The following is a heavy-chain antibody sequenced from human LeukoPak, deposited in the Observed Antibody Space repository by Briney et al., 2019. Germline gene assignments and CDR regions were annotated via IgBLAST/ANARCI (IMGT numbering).Heavy chain of an antibody. CDR2: VSGSGGIT. CDR1: GFTFNSYA. CDR3: AKTTAGNSSGRNPGWPVDY. V-gene: IGHV3-23*01. J-gene: IGHJ4*02. Sequence: PGGSLRLSCAASGFTFNSYAMTCVRQAPGKGLEWVSHVSGSGGITYYADSVKGRFTIFRDNSKNTLYLQINSLRAEDTAVYYCAKTTAGNSSGRNPGWPVDYWGQGTLVTVSS. D-gene: IGHD6-19*01.